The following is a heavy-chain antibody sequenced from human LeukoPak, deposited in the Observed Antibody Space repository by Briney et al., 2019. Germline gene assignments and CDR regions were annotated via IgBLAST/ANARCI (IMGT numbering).Heavy chain of an antibody. Sequence: GASVKVSCKASGYTFTSYGISWVRQAPGQGLEWMGWISAYNGNTNYAQKLQGRVTMTTDTSTSTAYMELRSLRSDDTAVYYCARVTTMVRGVIILYYYYGMDVWGQGTTVTVSS. J-gene: IGHJ6*02. CDR2: ISAYNGNT. D-gene: IGHD3-10*01. CDR3: ARVTTMVRGVIILYYYYGMDV. V-gene: IGHV1-18*01. CDR1: GYTFTSYG.